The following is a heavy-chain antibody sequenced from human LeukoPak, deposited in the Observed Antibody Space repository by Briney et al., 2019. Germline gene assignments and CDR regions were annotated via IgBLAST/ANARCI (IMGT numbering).Heavy chain of an antibody. CDR3: ARDPRIAVAGTSWFDP. V-gene: IGHV1-18*01. CDR2: ISAYNGNT. CDR1: GYSFTSYG. D-gene: IGHD6-19*01. J-gene: IGHJ5*02. Sequence: ASVKVSCKASGYSFTSYGISWVRQAPGQGLEWMGRISAYNGNTNYAQKVQGRVTMTTDTSTSTAYMELRGLRSDDTAVYYCARDPRIAVAGTSWFDPWGQGTLVTVSS.